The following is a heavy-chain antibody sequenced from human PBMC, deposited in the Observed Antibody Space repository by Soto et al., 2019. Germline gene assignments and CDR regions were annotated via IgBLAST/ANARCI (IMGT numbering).Heavy chain of an antibody. J-gene: IGHJ4*02. CDR2: ITGSGDKT. D-gene: IGHD2-2*01. CDR3: ARDCSSSSCSVWRY. CDR1: GFSLKRYA. Sequence: PGGSLRLSCAASGFSLKRYAMTWVRQAPGKGLEWVSGITGSGDKTYYADSVKGRFIISRDNSENTLYLQMNSLRAEDTALYYCARDCSSSSCSVWRYWGQGTQVTVSS. V-gene: IGHV3-23*01.